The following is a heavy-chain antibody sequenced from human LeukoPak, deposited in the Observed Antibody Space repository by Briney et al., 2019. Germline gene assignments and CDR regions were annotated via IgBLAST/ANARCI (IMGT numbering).Heavy chain of an antibody. CDR3: AREADYGGNPGEYFQH. V-gene: IGHV4-59*12. J-gene: IGHJ1*01. CDR1: GGPISSYY. Sequence: SETLSLTCTVSGGPISSYYWSWIRQPPGKGLEWIGYIYYSGSTNYNPSLKSRVTMSVDTSKNQFSLKLSSVTAADTAVYYCAREADYGGNPGEYFQHWGQGTLVTVSS. CDR2: IYYSGST. D-gene: IGHD4-23*01.